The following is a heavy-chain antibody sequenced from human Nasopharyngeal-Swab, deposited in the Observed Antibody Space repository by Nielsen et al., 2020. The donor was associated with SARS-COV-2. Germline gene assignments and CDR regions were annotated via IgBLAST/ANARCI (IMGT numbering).Heavy chain of an antibody. Sequence: GESLKISCAASGFTFSSYWMSWVRQAPGKGLEWVANIKQDGSEKYYVDSVKGRFTISRDNAKNSLYLQMNSLRAEDTAVYYCAKVLIAVAGLGYFDYWGQGTLVTVSS. D-gene: IGHD6-19*01. CDR2: IKQDGSEK. CDR1: GFTFSSYW. J-gene: IGHJ4*02. V-gene: IGHV3-7*03. CDR3: AKVLIAVAGLGYFDY.